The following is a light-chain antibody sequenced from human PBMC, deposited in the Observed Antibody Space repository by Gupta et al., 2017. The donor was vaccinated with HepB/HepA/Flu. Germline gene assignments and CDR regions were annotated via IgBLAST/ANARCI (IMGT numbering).Light chain of an antibody. CDR2: DAS. Sequence: EILMTQSPATLSVSPGERVTLSCRASQTVTSNLAWYQQKPGQAPRLLIYDASIRATGSPARFSGSGSGTEFTLTISSRQSEDFGVYYCQQGSNWPVAFGGGTKVEIK. CDR3: QQGSNWPVA. CDR1: QTVTSN. V-gene: IGKV3-15*01. J-gene: IGKJ4*01.